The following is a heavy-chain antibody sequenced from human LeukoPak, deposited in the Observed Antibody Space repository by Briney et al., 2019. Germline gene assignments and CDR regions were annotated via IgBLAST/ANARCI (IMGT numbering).Heavy chain of an antibody. CDR1: GFTFRSYV. Sequence: GGSMRLSCAASGFTFRSYVMHWVRQAPGKGLEWMAVISYDGNKVYCADSVKGRFTISRDNSNNAISLQVNSLRPEDTAVYYCARDRGGWYKDALDVWGQGTLVTVSS. D-gene: IGHD6-19*01. V-gene: IGHV3-30*03. CDR2: ISYDGNKV. CDR3: ARDRGGWYKDALDV. J-gene: IGHJ3*01.